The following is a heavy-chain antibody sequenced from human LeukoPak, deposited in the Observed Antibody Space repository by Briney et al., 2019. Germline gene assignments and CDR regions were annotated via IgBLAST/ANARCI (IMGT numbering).Heavy chain of an antibody. CDR2: IKSDGITI. D-gene: IGHD1-20*01. V-gene: IGHV3-74*01. CDR3: LRDLNWSLDQ. Sequence: GGSLRLSCAASGFTFSSYAMYWVRQAPGKGLVWVSRIKSDGITITYADSVKGRFTISRDNAKNTLYLQMNSLRAEDTAVYYCLRDLNWSLDQWGQGTLVTVSS. CDR1: GFTFSSYA. J-gene: IGHJ4*02.